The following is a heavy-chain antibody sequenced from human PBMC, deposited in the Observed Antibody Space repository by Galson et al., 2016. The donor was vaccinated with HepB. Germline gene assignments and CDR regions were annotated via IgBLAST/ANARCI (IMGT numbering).Heavy chain of an antibody. CDR2: INHGGST. CDR1: GGSFSGYY. Sequence: SETLSLTCAVYGGSFSGYYWSWIRQPPGKGLEWIGEINHGGSTDYNPSLKSRVTISVDTSKNQFSLKLSSVTAADTAVYYCARQGPQYWYFDLWGRGTLVTVSS. CDR3: ARQGPQYWYFDL. V-gene: IGHV4-34*01. J-gene: IGHJ2*01.